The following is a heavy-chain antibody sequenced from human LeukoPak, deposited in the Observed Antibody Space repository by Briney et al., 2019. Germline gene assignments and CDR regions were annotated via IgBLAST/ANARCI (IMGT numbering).Heavy chain of an antibody. CDR1: GFTFSDYY. Sequence: GGSLRLSCAASGFTFSDYYMSWIRQAPGKGLEWVSYISSSGSTIYYADSVKGRFTISRDNAKNSLYLQMNSLRAEDTAVYYCARGRGKYYYDSSGYYFDYWGQGTMVTVSS. J-gene: IGHJ4*02. CDR2: ISSSGSTI. D-gene: IGHD3-22*01. CDR3: ARGRGKYYYDSSGYYFDY. V-gene: IGHV3-11*01.